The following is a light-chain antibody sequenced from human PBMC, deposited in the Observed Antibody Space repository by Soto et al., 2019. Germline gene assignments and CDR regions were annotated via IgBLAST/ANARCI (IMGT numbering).Light chain of an antibody. Sequence: QSVLTQPPSVSGPPGQRVTISCTGSSSNIGAGYDVHWYQQLPGAAPKLLIYGNSNRPSGVPDRFSGSKSGTSASLAITGLRAEDEADYYCQSYDSSLSGCVFGGGTKLTVL. CDR3: QSYDSSLSGCV. V-gene: IGLV1-40*01. CDR2: GNS. J-gene: IGLJ3*02. CDR1: SSNIGAGYD.